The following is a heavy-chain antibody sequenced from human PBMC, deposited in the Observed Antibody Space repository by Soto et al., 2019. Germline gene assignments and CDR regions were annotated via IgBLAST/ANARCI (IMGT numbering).Heavy chain of an antibody. V-gene: IGHV4-30-2*01. CDR3: ARDRNYGDAGLDY. J-gene: IGHJ4*02. Sequence: SETLSLTCAVSGGSISSGGYSWSWIRQPPGKGLEWIGYIYHSGSTYYNPSLKSRVTISVDRSKNQFSLKLSSVTAADTAVYYCARDRNYGDAGLDYWGQGTLVTGS. CDR2: IYHSGST. CDR1: GGSISSGGYS. D-gene: IGHD4-17*01.